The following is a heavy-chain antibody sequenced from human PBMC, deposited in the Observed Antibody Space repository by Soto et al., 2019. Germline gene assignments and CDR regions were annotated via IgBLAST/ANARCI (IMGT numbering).Heavy chain of an antibody. D-gene: IGHD6-19*01. J-gene: IGHJ4*02. CDR1: GYTFTSYG. CDR3: ARDLAVGLVDY. CDR2: ISAYNGNT. V-gene: IGHV1-18*01. Sequence: QVQLVQPGAEVKKPGASVKVSCKASGYTFTSYGISWVRQAPGQGLEWMGWISAYNGNTKYAQKLQGRVTMTTDASTSTAYMEVRSLRSDDTAVYYGARDLAVGLVDYWGQGTLVTVSS.